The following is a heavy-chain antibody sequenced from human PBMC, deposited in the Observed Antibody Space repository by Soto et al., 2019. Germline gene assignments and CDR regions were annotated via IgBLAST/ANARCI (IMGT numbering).Heavy chain of an antibody. CDR2: ISYDGSNK. D-gene: IGHD3-3*01. CDR1: GFTFSSYG. J-gene: IGHJ4*02. CDR3: AKALRFLEWFPADY. V-gene: IGHV3-30*18. Sequence: GGSLRLSCASSGFTFSSYGMHWVRQAPGKGLEWVAVISYDGSNKYYADSVKGRFTISRDNSKNTLYLQMNSLRAEDTAVYYCAKALRFLEWFPADYWGQGTLVTVSS.